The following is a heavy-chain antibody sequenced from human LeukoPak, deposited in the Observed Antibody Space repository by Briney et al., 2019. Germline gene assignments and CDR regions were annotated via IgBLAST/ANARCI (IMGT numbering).Heavy chain of an antibody. D-gene: IGHD3-10*01. Sequence: GGSLRLSCAASGFTFSSYGMHWVRQAPGKGLEWVAVISYDGSSKYYADSVKGRFTISRDNSKNTLYLQMNSLRAEDTAVYYCAKDYYRRFYYFDYWGQGTLVTVSS. CDR2: ISYDGSSK. CDR1: GFTFSSYG. J-gene: IGHJ4*02. V-gene: IGHV3-30*18. CDR3: AKDYYRRFYYFDY.